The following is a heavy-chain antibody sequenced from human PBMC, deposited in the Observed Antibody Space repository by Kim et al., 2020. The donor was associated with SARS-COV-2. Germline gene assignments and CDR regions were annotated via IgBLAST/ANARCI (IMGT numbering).Heavy chain of an antibody. CDR2: IWYDGSNK. J-gene: IGHJ6*02. Sequence: GGSLRLSCAASGFTFSSYGMHWVRQAPGKGLEGVAVIWYDGSNKYYADSVKGRFTISRDNSKNTLYLQMNSLRAEDTAVYYCAKDHSGYDFWPYYYYSYGIDVWGQGTTVTVSS. V-gene: IGHV3-33*06. CDR1: GFTFSSYG. CDR3: AKDHSGYDFWPYYYYSYGIDV. D-gene: IGHD5-12*01.